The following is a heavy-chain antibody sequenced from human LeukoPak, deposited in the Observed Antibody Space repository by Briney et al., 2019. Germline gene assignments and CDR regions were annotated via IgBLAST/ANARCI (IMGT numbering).Heavy chain of an antibody. V-gene: IGHV4-61*01. D-gene: IGHD5-12*01. CDR3: AREGVGYSGYE. CDR2: IYYSAST. CDR1: GGSVSSGSYY. J-gene: IGHJ4*02. Sequence: SETLSLTCTVSGGSVSSGSYYWSWIRQPPGKGLEWIGYIYYSASTNYNPSLKSRVPISVDTSKNQFSLKLSSVTAADTAVYYCAREGVGYSGYEWGQGTLVTVSS.